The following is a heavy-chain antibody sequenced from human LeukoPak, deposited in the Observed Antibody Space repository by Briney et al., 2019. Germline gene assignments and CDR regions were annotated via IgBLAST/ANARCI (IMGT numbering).Heavy chain of an antibody. J-gene: IGHJ5*02. CDR2: IIPIFGRA. CDR1: GGTFSSYG. CDR3: ARGVVPAAIDQFDP. D-gene: IGHD2-2*01. Sequence: SVTVSCKASGGTFSSYGISWVRQAPGQGLEWMGGIIPIFGRANYAQKFQGRVTITTDKSTSTAYMELSSLRSEDTAVYYCARGVVPAAIDQFDPWGQGTLVTVSS. V-gene: IGHV1-69*05.